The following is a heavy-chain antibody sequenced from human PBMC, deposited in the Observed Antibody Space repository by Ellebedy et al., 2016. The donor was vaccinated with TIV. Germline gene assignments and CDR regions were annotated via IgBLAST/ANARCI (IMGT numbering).Heavy chain of an antibody. J-gene: IGHJ2*01. D-gene: IGHD6-6*01. CDR2: ISSSSSYI. CDR3: ARELVKYFDL. V-gene: IGHV3-21*01. CDR1: GFTFSSYS. Sequence: GESLKISXAASGFTFSSYSMNWVRQAPGKGLEWVSSISSSSSYIYYADSVKGRFTISRDNAKNSLYLQMNSLRAEDTAVYYCARELVKYFDLWGRGTLVTVSS.